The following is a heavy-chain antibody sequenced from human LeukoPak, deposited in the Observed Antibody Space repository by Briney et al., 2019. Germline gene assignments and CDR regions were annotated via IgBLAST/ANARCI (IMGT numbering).Heavy chain of an antibody. D-gene: IGHD4-23*01. J-gene: IGHJ4*02. Sequence: SETLSLTCTVSGASISSYYWSWIRQPPGKGLEWSGCIYDSGTTYYNPSLKSRVTISVDTSKNQFSLKLSSVTAADTAVYYCARDRGGNYVYWGQGSLVTVAS. CDR3: ARDRGGNYVY. CDR1: GASISSYY. CDR2: IYDSGTT. V-gene: IGHV4-59*01.